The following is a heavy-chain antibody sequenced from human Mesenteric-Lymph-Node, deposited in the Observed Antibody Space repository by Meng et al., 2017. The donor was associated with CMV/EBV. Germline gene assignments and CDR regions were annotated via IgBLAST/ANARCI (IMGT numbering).Heavy chain of an antibody. J-gene: IGHJ4*02. Sequence: CAASGFTFSSYAMHWVRQAPGKGLEWVAVISYDGSNKYYADSVKGRFTISRDNSKNTLYLQMNSLRAEDTAVYYCARDPQMATIYFDYWGQGTLVTVSS. CDR2: ISYDGSNK. V-gene: IGHV3-30-3*01. CDR3: ARDPQMATIYFDY. D-gene: IGHD5-24*01. CDR1: GFTFSSYA.